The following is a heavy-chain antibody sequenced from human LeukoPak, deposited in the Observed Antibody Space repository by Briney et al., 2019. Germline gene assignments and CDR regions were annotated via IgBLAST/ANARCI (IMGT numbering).Heavy chain of an antibody. CDR2: MNPNSGNT. CDR3: ARGRPGIVVVPAAMDV. V-gene: IGHV1-8*01. Sequence: ASVKVSCKASGYTFTSYDISWVRQAAGQGLEWMGWMNPNSGNTGYAQKFQGRVTMTRNTSISTAYMELSSLRSEDTAVYYCARGRPGIVVVPAAMDVWGQGTTVTVSS. D-gene: IGHD2-2*01. J-gene: IGHJ6*02. CDR1: GYTFTSYD.